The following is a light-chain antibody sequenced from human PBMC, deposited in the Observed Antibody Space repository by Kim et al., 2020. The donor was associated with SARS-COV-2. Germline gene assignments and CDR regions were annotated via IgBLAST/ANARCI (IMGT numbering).Light chain of an antibody. V-gene: IGKV1-39*01. CDR1: PSVDGY. CDR2: AAS. CDR3: QQSYKTPPYT. J-gene: IGKJ2*01. Sequence: ASEGDRVTITCRTSPSVDGYLNWYQHKPGKAPKLLIYAASNLRSGVPSRFSGSGSGTSYTLTINSLQPEDSATYYCQQSYKTPPYTFGPGTKLEIK.